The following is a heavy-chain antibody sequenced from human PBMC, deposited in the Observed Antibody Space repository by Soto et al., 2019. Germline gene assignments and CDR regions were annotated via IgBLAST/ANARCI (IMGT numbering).Heavy chain of an antibody. V-gene: IGHV5-51*01. CDR2: IYPGDSDS. J-gene: IGHJ6*02. D-gene: IGHD3-10*01. Sequence: PGESLKISCKGSRYSFASYWIAWVRQMPGKGLEWMGIIYPGDSDSRYSPSFQGQVTISADKSISTAYLQWSSLKASDTAIYYCARPRSGSYRLDYYGMDVWGPGTTVTVSS. CDR1: RYSFASYW. CDR3: ARPRSGSYRLDYYGMDV.